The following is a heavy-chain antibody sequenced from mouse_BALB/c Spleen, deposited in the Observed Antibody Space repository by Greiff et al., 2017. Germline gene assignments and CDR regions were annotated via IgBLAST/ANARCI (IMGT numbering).Heavy chain of an antibody. CDR1: GYSFTDYN. J-gene: IGHJ1*01. D-gene: IGHD2-14*01. CDR2: IDPYNGGT. V-gene: IGHV1S135*01. Sequence: VQLQQSGPELVKPGASVKVSCKASGYSFTDYNMYWVKQSHGKSLEWIGYIDPYNGGTSYNQKFKGKATLTSDKSSSTAYMELSSLTSEDSAVYYCARHYRYDHWYFDVWGAGTTVTVSS. CDR3: ARHYRYDHWYFDV.